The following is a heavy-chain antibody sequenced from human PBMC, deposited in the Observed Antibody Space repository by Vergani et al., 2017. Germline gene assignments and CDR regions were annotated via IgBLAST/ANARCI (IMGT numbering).Heavy chain of an antibody. Sequence: QVQLVESGGGVVQPGRSLRLSCAASGFTFSSYGMHWVRQAPGKGLEWVAVISYDGSNKYYADSVKGRFTISRDNSKNTLYLQMNSLRAEDTAVYYCANSRAAAVPYNWFDPWGQGTLVTVSS. D-gene: IGHD6-13*01. V-gene: IGHV3-30*18. CDR3: ANSRAAAVPYNWFDP. J-gene: IGHJ5*02. CDR2: ISYDGSNK. CDR1: GFTFSSYG.